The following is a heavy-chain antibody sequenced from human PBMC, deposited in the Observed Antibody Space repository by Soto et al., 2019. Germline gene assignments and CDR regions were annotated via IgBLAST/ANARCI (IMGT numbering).Heavy chain of an antibody. CDR2: INHSGST. J-gene: IGHJ4*02. CDR3: ARDKITGLFDY. V-gene: IGHV4-34*01. Sequence: QVQLQQWGAGLLKPSETLSLTCAVYGGSFSGYYWTWIRQPPGTGLEWIGEINHSGSTNYNPSLTRRVTISVDTSKNPFSLKLTSVTAADTAVYYCARDKITGLFDYWGQGTLVTVSS. D-gene: IGHD2-8*02. CDR1: GGSFSGYY.